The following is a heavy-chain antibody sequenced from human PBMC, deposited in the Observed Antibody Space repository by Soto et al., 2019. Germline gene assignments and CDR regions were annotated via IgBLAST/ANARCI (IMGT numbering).Heavy chain of an antibody. Sequence: QVQLVQSGAEVKKPGSSVKVSCKASGGTFSSYAISWVRQAPGQGLEWMGGIIPIFGTANYAQKFQGRVTITADESTSTAYMELRSLRSEDTAVYYCAKDIAAAGTGTNWFDPWGQGTLVTVSS. D-gene: IGHD6-13*01. CDR2: IIPIFGTA. CDR3: AKDIAAAGTGTNWFDP. CDR1: GGTFSSYA. V-gene: IGHV1-69*12. J-gene: IGHJ5*02.